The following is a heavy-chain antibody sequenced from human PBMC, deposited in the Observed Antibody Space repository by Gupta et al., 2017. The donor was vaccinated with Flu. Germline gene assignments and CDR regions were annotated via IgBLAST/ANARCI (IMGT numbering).Heavy chain of an antibody. J-gene: IGHJ6*02. Sequence: RRGKGLGWMGIRWRGDSDTRCSPSYQGQVTVSAASSITTACLQGSSLKASDTAIYYCARRKIGTVFTGGMDVWGQGTTVTVSS. CDR2: RWRGDSDT. CDR3: ARRKIGTVFTGGMDV. D-gene: IGHD4-17*01. V-gene: IGHV5-51*01.